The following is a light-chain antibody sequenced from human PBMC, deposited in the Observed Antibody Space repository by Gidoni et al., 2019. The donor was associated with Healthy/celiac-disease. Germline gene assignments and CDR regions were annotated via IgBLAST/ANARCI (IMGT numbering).Light chain of an antibody. CDR3: MQALQTPT. CDR1: QSLLHSNGYNY. CDR2: LGS. J-gene: IGKJ4*01. V-gene: IGKV2-28*01. Sequence: DIVMTQSPLSLPVTPGEPASISCRSSQSLLHSNGYNYLDWYQQKPGQSPQLLIYLGSNRASGVPDRFRGSGSGTDFTLKISRVEAEYVGVYYCMQALQTPTFGGGTKVEIK.